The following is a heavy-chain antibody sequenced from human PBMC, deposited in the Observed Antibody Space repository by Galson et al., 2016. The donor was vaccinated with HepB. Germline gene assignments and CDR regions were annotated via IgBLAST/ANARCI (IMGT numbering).Heavy chain of an antibody. D-gene: IGHD5-12*01. CDR3: AAGYTGIGLLGDYFDF. CDR1: RITFNDYH. Sequence: SLRLSCAASRITFNDYHMSWIRQAPGKGLEWVAYISSSGSTIYYADSVKARFTISRDNAKKSLFVQMTSLRAEDTAVYYCAAGYTGIGLLGDYFDFWGQGTLVTVSS. J-gene: IGHJ4*02. V-gene: IGHV3-11*04. CDR2: ISSSGSTI.